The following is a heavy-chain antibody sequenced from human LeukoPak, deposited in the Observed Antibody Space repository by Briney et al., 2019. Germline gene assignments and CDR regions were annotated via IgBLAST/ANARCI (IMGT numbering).Heavy chain of an antibody. D-gene: IGHD3-10*01. CDR1: GGSFSGYC. J-gene: IGHJ4*02. V-gene: IGHV4-34*01. Sequence: SETLSLTCAVYGGSFSGYCWSWIRQPPVKGLEWIGEINHSGSTNYNPSLKSRVTISVDTSKNQFSLKLSSVTAADTAVYYCARGPGYLWFGELFPYYFDYWGQGTLVTVSS. CDR2: INHSGST. CDR3: ARGPGYLWFGELFPYYFDY.